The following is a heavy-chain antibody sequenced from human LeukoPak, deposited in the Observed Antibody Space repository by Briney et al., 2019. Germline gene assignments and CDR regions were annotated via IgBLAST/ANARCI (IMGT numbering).Heavy chain of an antibody. V-gene: IGHV4-30-2*01. J-gene: IGHJ4*02. CDR3: ARASYDYPDY. D-gene: IGHD3-16*01. CDR1: GGSTSSGGYS. Sequence: PSQTLSLTCAVSGGSTSSGGYSWSWIRQPPGKGLEWIGYIYHSGSTYYNPSLKSRVTISVDRSKNQFSLKLSSVTAADTGVYYCARASYDYPDYWGQGTLVTVSS. CDR2: IYHSGST.